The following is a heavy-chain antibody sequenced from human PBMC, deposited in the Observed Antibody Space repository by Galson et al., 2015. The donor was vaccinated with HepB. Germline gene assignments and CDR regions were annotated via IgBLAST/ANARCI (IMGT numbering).Heavy chain of an antibody. D-gene: IGHD3-10*01. V-gene: IGHV3-74*01. CDR3: ARDRRGPHYYMDV. CDR2: INSDGSGT. J-gene: IGHJ6*03. CDR1: GFTFSNYW. Sequence: SLRLSCAASGFTFSNYWMHWVRQAPGKGLVWVSRINSDGSGTSYADSVKGRFTISRDNAKNTLYLQMNSLRAEDTAVYFCARDRRGPHYYMDVWGKGTTVSVSS.